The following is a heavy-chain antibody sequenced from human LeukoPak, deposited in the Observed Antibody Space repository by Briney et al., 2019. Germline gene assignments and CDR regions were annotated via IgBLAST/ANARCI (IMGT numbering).Heavy chain of an antibody. CDR3: AKSFGPVIAAAGTGAD. V-gene: IGHV3-23*01. CDR2: ISGSGTNT. CDR1: GFTFSSYA. J-gene: IGHJ4*02. Sequence: GSLILSCAASGFTFSSYAMTWVRQAPGKGLEWVSVISGSGTNTNYADSVKGRFTISRDNSKNTLYLQMNSLRAEDTAVYYCAKSFGPVIAAAGTGADWGQGTLVTVSS. D-gene: IGHD6-13*01.